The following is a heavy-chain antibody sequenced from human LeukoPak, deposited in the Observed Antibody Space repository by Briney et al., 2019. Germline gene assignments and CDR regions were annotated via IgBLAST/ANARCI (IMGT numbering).Heavy chain of an antibody. J-gene: IGHJ4*02. V-gene: IGHV1-2*06. CDR3: ARGTYYYDSSGYCFFDY. D-gene: IGHD3-22*01. CDR1: GYTFTGYY. CDR2: INPNSGGT. Sequence: ASVKVSCKASGYTFTGYYMLWVRQAPGQGLEWMGRINPNSGGTNYAQKFQGRVTMTRDTSISTAYMELSRLRSDDTAVYYCARGTYYYDSSGYCFFDYWGQGTLVTVSS.